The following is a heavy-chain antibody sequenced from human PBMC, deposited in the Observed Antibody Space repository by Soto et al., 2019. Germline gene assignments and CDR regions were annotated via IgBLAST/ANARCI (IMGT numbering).Heavy chain of an antibody. J-gene: IGHJ4*02. V-gene: IGHV3-23*01. CDR2: ISGSGGST. Sequence: PGGSLRLSCAASGFTFSSYAMSWVRQAPGKGLEWVSAISGSGGSTYYADSVKGRFTISRDNSKNTLYLQMNSLRAEDTAVYYCAKDLGFSSSGSCYGYWGQGTLVTVSS. CDR1: GFTFSSYA. D-gene: IGHD2-15*01. CDR3: AKDLGFSSSGSCYGY.